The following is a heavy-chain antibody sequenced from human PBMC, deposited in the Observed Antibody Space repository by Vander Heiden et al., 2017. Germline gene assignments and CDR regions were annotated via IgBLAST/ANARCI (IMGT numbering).Heavy chain of an antibody. CDR1: GASLTGNY. Sequence: QVLLQDWGPGLLNPLETLSPTCTVSGASLTGNYRSWIRQPPGKGLEWIGYVYHSGSTSYDPSLQSRVTISVDTSKTQFSLSLRSVTTADSAIYYCARQGSATSVNSYYYGLDVWGQGATVTVSS. V-gene: IGHV4-59*08. CDR3: ARQGSATSVNSYYYGLDV. D-gene: IGHD1-7*01. J-gene: IGHJ6*02. CDR2: VYHSGST.